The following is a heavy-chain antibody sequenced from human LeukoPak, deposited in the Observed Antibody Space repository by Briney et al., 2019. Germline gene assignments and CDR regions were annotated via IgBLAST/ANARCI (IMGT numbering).Heavy chain of an antibody. CDR3: AKDRQYGDYGGGDFFDS. CDR2: INWVGDTS. D-gene: IGHD4-17*01. CDR1: GFTFDDYA. J-gene: IGHJ4*02. Sequence: GGSLRLSFAASGFTFDDYAMHWVRQAPGKGLQWISSINWVGDTSSYADSVKGRFTVSRDNTKGSLYLQMHSLRSKDTALYYCAKDRQYGDYGGGDFFDSWGQGTLVTVSS. V-gene: IGHV3-43D*03.